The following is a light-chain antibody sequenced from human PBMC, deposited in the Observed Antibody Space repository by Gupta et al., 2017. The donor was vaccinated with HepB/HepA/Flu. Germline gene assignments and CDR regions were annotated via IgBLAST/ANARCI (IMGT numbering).Light chain of an antibody. J-gene: IGLJ3*02. CDR1: SSNIGSNT. CDR2: NNN. V-gene: IGLV1-44*01. CDR3: AAWDDSLNGWV. Sequence: QSVLTQPPSASGTPGQRVTISCSGSSSNIGSNTVNWYQQFPGTAPKLLIYNNNQRPSGVPDRFSGSKSGPSASLAISGLQSEDEADYSCAAWDDSLNGWVFGGGTKLTVL.